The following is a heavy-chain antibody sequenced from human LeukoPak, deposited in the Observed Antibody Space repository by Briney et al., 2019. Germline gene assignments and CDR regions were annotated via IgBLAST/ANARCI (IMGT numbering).Heavy chain of an antibody. V-gene: IGHV4-4*02. D-gene: IGHD6-19*01. CDR1: GGSISSSNW. CDR2: IYHSGST. J-gene: IGHJ1*01. CDR3: ASGWLQRRASQH. Sequence: NTSGTLSLTCAVSGGSISSSNWWSWVRQPPGKGLEWIGEIYHSGSTNYNPSLRSRVTISVDTSKNQFSLKLSSVTAADTAVYYCASGWLQRRASQHWGQGTLVIVSS.